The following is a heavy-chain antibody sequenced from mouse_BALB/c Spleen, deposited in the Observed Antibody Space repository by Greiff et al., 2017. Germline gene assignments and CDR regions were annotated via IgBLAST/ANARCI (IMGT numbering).Heavy chain of an antibody. D-gene: IGHD1-1*01. V-gene: IGHV1S81*02. J-gene: IGHJ4*01. CDR3: TRGYGRGMDY. CDR2: INPSNGGT. Sequence: VQLQQSGAELVKPGASVKLSCKASGYTFTSYFMYWVKQRPGQGLEWIGEINPSNGGTNFNEKFKSKATLTVDKSSSTAYIQLSSLTSEDSAVYYCTRGYGRGMDYWGQGTSVTVSS. CDR1: GYTFTSYF.